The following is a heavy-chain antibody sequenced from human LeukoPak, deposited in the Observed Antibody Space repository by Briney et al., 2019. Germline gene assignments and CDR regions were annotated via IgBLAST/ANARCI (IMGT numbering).Heavy chain of an antibody. CDR3: ARGGYYGSGSFYSTQTSVFDY. V-gene: IGHV6-1*01. CDR2: TYDRSEWYN. Sequence: SQTLSLTCDISGDSVSSNSAAWNWIRQSPSRGLEWLGRTYDRSEWYNDYSVSVKSRITINPDTSKNQFSLQLNSVTPEDKAVYYCARGGYYGSGSFYSTQTSVFDYWGQGTLVTVSS. CDR1: GDSVSSNSAA. J-gene: IGHJ4*02. D-gene: IGHD3-10*01.